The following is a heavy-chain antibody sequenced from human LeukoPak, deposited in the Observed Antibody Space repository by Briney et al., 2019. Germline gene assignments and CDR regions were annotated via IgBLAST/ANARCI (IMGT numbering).Heavy chain of an antibody. J-gene: IGHJ4*02. CDR3: ARRVIAVAATDY. CDR2: IYYSGST. V-gene: IGHV4-39*01. D-gene: IGHD6-19*01. CDR1: GGSISSSSYY. Sequence: SETLSLTCTVYGGSISSSSYYLGWIRQPPGKGLEWIGSIYYSGSTYYNPSLKSRVTISVDTSKNQFSLKLSSVTAADTAVYYCARRVIAVAATDYWGQGTLVTVSS.